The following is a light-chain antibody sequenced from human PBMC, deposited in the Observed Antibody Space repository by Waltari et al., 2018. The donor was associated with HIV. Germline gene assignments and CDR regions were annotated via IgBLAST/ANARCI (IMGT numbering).Light chain of an antibody. J-gene: IGLJ3*02. CDR2: INS. CDR3: AAWDDSLDGWV. Sequence: QSVLTQPPSASGTPGQSVTIPCSGSSYHFGRNTVNWYQQFPGTAPKLLIYINSQRPSGVPDRFSGSKSGTSASLAISGLQSEDEAVYYCAAWDDSLDGWVFGGGTNLTVL. CDR1: SYHFGRNT. V-gene: IGLV1-44*01.